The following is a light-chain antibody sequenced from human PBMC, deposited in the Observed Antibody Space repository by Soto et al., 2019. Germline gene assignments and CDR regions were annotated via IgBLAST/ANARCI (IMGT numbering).Light chain of an antibody. CDR1: SPSIGSNY. CDR2: KTI. Sequence: QSVLTQPPSASGTPGQRVTISCSGSSPSIGSNYVSWYQQFPGTAPKLLIYKTIQRSSGVPDRFSGSKSGTSASLAISGLRSEDEADYFCASWDDSVSGWVFGTGTKVTVL. J-gene: IGLJ3*02. CDR3: ASWDDSVSGWV. V-gene: IGLV1-47*01.